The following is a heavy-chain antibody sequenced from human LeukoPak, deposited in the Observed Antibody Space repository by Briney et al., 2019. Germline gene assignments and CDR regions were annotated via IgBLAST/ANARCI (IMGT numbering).Heavy chain of an antibody. CDR3: ARTTEGGYTYGYFYYYYMDV. CDR2: VYYSGST. V-gene: IGHV4-61*01. CDR1: GGSISSSSYY. Sequence: SETLSLTCTVSGGSISSSSYYWSWIRQPPGKGLEWIGYVYYSGSTNYNPSLKSRVTISVDTSKNQFSLKLTSVTAADTAVYYCARTTEGGYTYGYFYYYYMDVWGKGTTVTISS. D-gene: IGHD5-18*01. J-gene: IGHJ6*03.